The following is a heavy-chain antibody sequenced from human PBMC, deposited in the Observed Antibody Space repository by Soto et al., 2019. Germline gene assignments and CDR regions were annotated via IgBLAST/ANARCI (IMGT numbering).Heavy chain of an antibody. V-gene: IGHV1-69*02. D-gene: IGHD2-15*01. CDR1: GGSFSSYT. CDR2: IIPILGIA. J-gene: IGHJ6*03. Sequence: SVKVSCEASGGSFSSYTISWVRQAPGQGLEWMGRIIPILGIANYAQKFQGRVTITADKSTSTAYMELSSLRSEDTAVYYCAGAARDYYYYYMDVWGKGTTVTVSS. CDR3: AGAARDYYYYYMDV.